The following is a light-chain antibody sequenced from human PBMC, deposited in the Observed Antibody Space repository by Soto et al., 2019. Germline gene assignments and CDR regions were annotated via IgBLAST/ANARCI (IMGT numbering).Light chain of an antibody. J-gene: IGKJ1*01. Sequence: IVMTQSPATLSVSPGERATLSCRASQNIYSNVAWYQQRPGQAPRLLIYRASTRATGIPARFSGSGSGTEFTLTISSLQSEDSTVYSCLQYHNLWAFGQGTKVEIK. CDR2: RAS. CDR3: LQYHNLWA. CDR1: QNIYSN. V-gene: IGKV3-15*01.